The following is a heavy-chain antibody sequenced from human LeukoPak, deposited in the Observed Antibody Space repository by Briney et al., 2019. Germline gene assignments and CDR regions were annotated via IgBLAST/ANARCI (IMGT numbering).Heavy chain of an antibody. V-gene: IGHV4-59*01. Sequence: PSETLSLTCTVSGGSINTFYASWIRQPPGKGLEWIGYIYYSGSTSYNPSLKSRVTISVDTSKNQFSLKLTSVTAADTAVYYCARDKGLPQAFDIWGQGTMVTVSS. CDR1: GGSINTFY. J-gene: IGHJ3*02. CDR3: ARDKGLPQAFDI. D-gene: IGHD5/OR15-5a*01. CDR2: IYYSGST.